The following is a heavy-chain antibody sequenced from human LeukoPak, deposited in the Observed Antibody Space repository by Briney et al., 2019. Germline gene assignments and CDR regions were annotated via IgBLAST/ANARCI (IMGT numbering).Heavy chain of an antibody. CDR1: GFTFSSYS. CDR2: ISSSSSTI. V-gene: IGHV3-48*04. CDR3: ARSGGSSHYYYYYMDV. D-gene: IGHD6-6*01. J-gene: IGHJ6*03. Sequence: GGSLRLSCAASGFTFSSYSMNWVRQAPGKGLEWVSYISSSSSTIYYADSVKGRFTISRDNAKNSLYLQMNSPRAEDTAVYYCARSGGSSHYYYYYMDVWGKGTTVTVSS.